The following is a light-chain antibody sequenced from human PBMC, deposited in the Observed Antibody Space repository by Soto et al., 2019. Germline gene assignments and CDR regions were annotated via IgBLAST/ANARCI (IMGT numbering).Light chain of an antibody. V-gene: IGLV2-14*01. CDR3: SSYTSASALGI. CDR2: EVN. CDR1: KFDIGRYDY. Sequence: QSALTQPASVSGSPGQTNTISCAGTKFDIGRYDYVSWYRQHPGEAPKLIIFEVNNRPSGVSIRFSGSKSGNTASLTIFGLQVEDEALYFCSSYTSASALGIFGGGTKLTVL. J-gene: IGLJ2*01.